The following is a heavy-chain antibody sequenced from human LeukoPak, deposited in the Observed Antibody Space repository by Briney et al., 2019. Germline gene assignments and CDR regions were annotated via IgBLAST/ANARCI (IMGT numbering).Heavy chain of an antibody. CDR1: GFTFSSYS. V-gene: IGHV3-21*01. Sequence: GGSLRLSFAASGFTFSSYSMNWVRQAPGKGLEWVSSISSSSSYIYYADSVKGRFTISRDNAKNSLYLQMNSLRAEDTAVYYCARDGPIEWLRFAGRFDYWGQGTLVTVSS. CDR2: ISSSSSYI. J-gene: IGHJ4*02. CDR3: ARDGPIEWLRFAGRFDY. D-gene: IGHD5-12*01.